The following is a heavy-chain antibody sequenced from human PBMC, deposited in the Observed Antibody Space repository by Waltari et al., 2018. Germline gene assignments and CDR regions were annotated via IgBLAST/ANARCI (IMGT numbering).Heavy chain of an antibody. CDR2: IYPGDSDT. J-gene: IGHJ4*02. CDR3: GRLGDGYNNDY. V-gene: IGHV5-51*01. Sequence: EVQLVQSGAEVKKPGESLKISCKGSGYRFSNYWIGWVRQMPGKGLEWCGVIYPGDSDTRYRPSFQGQVTISADKSISTAYLQWSSLKASDTAMYYCGRLGDGYNNDYWGQGTLVTVSS. CDR1: GYRFSNYW. D-gene: IGHD3-16*01.